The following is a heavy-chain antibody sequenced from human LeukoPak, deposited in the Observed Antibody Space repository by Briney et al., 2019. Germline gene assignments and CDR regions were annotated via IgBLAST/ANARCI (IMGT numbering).Heavy chain of an antibody. V-gene: IGHV4-39*01. CDR3: AKLSSNWYFDS. Sequence: SETLSLTCTVSGGSISSNIYFWGWIRQTPEKGLEWIGNIYFSGATYYNPSLKSRVTISVDTSKNQFSLSLSVVAAADTAVYYCAKLSSNWYFDSWGRGTLVTVSS. CDR2: IYFSGAT. J-gene: IGHJ4*02. CDR1: GGSISSNIYF. D-gene: IGHD1-1*01.